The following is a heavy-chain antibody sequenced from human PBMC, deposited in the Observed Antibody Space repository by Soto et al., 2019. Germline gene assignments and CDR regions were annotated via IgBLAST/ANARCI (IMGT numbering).Heavy chain of an antibody. D-gene: IGHD3-16*01. CDR2: IYYSGST. CDR1: GGSISSGGYY. CDR3: ARAPRRLIENYGMDV. V-gene: IGHV4-31*02. J-gene: IGHJ6*02. Sequence: SETLSLTCTVSGGSISSGGYYWSWIRQHPGKGLEWIGYIYYSGSTYYNPSLKSRVTISVDTSKNQFSLKLSSVTAADPALYYCARAPRRLIENYGMDVWGQGTTLAVS.